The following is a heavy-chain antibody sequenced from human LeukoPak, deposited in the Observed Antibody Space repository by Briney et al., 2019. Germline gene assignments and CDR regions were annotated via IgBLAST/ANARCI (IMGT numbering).Heavy chain of an antibody. Sequence: PGESLKISCKVSGYSFTSYCIGWVRQMPGKGLEWMGIIYPGDSSPTYSPSFQGQVTISVDKSISTAYLQWSSLQASDTAMYYCGMSGDRVPLQDDVFDVWGQGTMVPVST. CDR2: IYPGDSSP. CDR3: GMSGDRVPLQDDVFDV. CDR1: GYSFTSYC. D-gene: IGHD1-26*01. J-gene: IGHJ3*01. V-gene: IGHV5-51*01.